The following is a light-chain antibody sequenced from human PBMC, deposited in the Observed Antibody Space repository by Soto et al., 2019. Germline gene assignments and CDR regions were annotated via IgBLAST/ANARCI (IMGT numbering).Light chain of an antibody. CDR1: SSDVGAYNY. Sequence: QPVLTQPASVSGSPGQSITISCTGTSSDVGAYNYVSWYQQHPGKAPKLMIYDVTYRPSGVSNRFSGSKSGDTASLTISGLQAEDEADYYCSSYTSSSTLGVFGGGTKLTVL. V-gene: IGLV2-14*01. J-gene: IGLJ2*01. CDR3: SSYTSSSTLGV. CDR2: DVT.